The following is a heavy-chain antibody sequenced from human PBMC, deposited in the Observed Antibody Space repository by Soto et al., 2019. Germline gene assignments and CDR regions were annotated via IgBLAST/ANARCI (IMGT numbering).Heavy chain of an antibody. CDR3: AVMDYDLSRGMDV. CDR1: GFTFSSYS. J-gene: IGHJ6*02. D-gene: IGHD3-3*01. Sequence: EVQLVESGGGLVKPGVSLRLSCAASGFTFSSYSMNWVRQAPGKGLEWVSSISSSSSYIYYADSVKGRFTFSRDNAKNSLSLQMNSLRAEDTAVYYCAVMDYDLSRGMDVWGQGTTVTVSS. V-gene: IGHV3-21*01. CDR2: ISSSSSYI.